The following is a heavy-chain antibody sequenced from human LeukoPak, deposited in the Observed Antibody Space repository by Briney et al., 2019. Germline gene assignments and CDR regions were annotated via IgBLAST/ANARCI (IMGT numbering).Heavy chain of an antibody. V-gene: IGHV3-21*04. Sequence: KTGGSLRLSCSASGFTFSTYSMNWVRQAPGKGLEWVSSISSSSRYIYYADSVKGRFTISRDNAKNSLYLQMNSLRAEDTAVYYCAKDFGAKLQQQLVATFDYWGQGTLVTVSS. CDR3: AKDFGAKLQQQLVATFDY. CDR2: ISSSSRYI. D-gene: IGHD6-13*01. CDR1: GFTFSTYS. J-gene: IGHJ4*02.